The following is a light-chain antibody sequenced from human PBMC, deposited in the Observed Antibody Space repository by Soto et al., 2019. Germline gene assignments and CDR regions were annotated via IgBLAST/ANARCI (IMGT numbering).Light chain of an antibody. CDR2: DNN. CDR3: ATWDSSLSAVV. J-gene: IGLJ2*01. Sequence: QSVLTQPPSVSAAPGQKATASCSGSSSNIANNYVSWYQQLPGTAPKLLIYDNNKRPSGIPDRFSGSKSGTSATLGITGLQTGDEAHYYCATWDSSLSAVVFGRGTKLTVL. V-gene: IGLV1-51*01. CDR1: SSNIANNY.